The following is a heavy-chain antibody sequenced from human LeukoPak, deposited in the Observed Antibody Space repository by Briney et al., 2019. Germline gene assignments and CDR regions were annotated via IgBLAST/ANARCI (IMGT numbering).Heavy chain of an antibody. Sequence: SETLSLTCAVYGGSFNNYYWSWIRQPPGKGLEWIGEVNHSGSTNYNPSLRSRVTISIDTSKNQFSLQLTSVTAADTAVYYCVSLMLIAVGYDYWGQGNLVTVSS. D-gene: IGHD3-16*01. CDR1: GGSFNNYY. V-gene: IGHV4-34*01. J-gene: IGHJ4*02. CDR2: VNHSGST. CDR3: VSLMLIAVGYDY.